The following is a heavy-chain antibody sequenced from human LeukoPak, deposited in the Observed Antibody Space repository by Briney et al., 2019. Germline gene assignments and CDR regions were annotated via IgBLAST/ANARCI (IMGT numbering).Heavy chain of an antibody. CDR1: GFTFSSYA. CDR3: AKDRDYDFWSGYYWDN. J-gene: IGHJ4*02. Sequence: GGSLRLSCAASGFTFSSYAMSWVRQAPGKGLEWVSAISGSGGSTYYADSVKGRFTISRDNSKDTLYPQMHSLRGEGTAVYFCAKDRDYDFWSGYYWDNWGQGTLVTVSS. D-gene: IGHD3-3*01. V-gene: IGHV3-23*01. CDR2: ISGSGGST.